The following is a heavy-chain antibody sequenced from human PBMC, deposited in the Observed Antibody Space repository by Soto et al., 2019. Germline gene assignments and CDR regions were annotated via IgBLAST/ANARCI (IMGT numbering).Heavy chain of an antibody. CDR2: IFYNGDT. CDR3: DRAERLHSLDY. Sequence: SETLSLTCTVSGGSISNPDHYWSWIRQPPGKGLEWIGSIFYNGDTSYNPSLESRLSISVDTSKNQFSLSLSSVTTSDTAVYFPDRAERLHSLDYWGQGTLVTVSS. D-gene: IGHD1-26*01. V-gene: IGHV4-30-4*01. J-gene: IGHJ4*02. CDR1: GGSISNPDHY.